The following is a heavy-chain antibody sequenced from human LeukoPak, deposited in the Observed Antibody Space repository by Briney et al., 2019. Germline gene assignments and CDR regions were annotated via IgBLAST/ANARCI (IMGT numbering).Heavy chain of an antibody. V-gene: IGHV3-23*01. J-gene: IGHJ3*02. CDR1: GFIFSNYA. CDR3: AKISPYYDIPLGAFDI. D-gene: IGHD3-9*01. CDR2: ISGSGDNT. Sequence: GGSLRLSCVASGFIFSNYAMSWVRQAPGKGLEWVSVISGSGDNTYYADSVKGRFTISRDNSKNTLYLQMNSPRAEDTAVYYCAKISPYYDIPLGAFDIWGQGTMVTVSS.